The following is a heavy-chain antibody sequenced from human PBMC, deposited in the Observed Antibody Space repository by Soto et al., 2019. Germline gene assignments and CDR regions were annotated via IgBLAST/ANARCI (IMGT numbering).Heavy chain of an antibody. CDR3: ARLGSSGWYQGSYFDY. Sequence: QLQLQESGPGLVKPSETLSLTCIVSGGSITRNNHYWGWIRQSPGKGLEWIGSILYSGTANSNPSLKSRVTLSVETSKDQFSQMMSSVTAADTALYYCARLGSSGWYQGSYFDYWGQGTLVTVSS. CDR2: ILYSGTA. V-gene: IGHV4-39*01. D-gene: IGHD6-19*01. J-gene: IGHJ4*02. CDR1: GGSITRNNHY.